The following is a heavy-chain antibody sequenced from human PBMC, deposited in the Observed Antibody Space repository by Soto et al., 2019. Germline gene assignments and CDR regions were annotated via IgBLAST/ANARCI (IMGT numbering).Heavy chain of an antibody. CDR1: GYTFTNYG. CDR2: ISTYNGNT. J-gene: IGHJ6*03. V-gene: IGHV1-18*01. D-gene: IGHD1-20*01. Sequence: VQLLQSGAEVKKPGASVKVSCKASGYTFTNYGITWVRQAPGQGPEWMGWISTYNGNTNYAQNLQGRITMTTDTSTTTAYMELRNLRSDDTAMYYCARHGETETKWNDLYFYYMDVWGKGTTVTVSS. CDR3: ARHGETETKWNDLYFYYMDV.